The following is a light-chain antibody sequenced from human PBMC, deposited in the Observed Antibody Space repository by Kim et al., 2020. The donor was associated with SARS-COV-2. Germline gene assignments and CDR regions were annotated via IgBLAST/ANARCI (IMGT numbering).Light chain of an antibody. CDR2: EVT. Sequence: GQSATVSGTGTSSGVGGYNYVTWYHHHPGKAPKLMIYEVTKRPSGVPDRFSGSKSGNTASLTVSGLQAEDEADYYCGSYVGNNNFVFGTGTKVTVL. V-gene: IGLV2-8*01. CDR3: GSYVGNNNFV. J-gene: IGLJ1*01. CDR1: SSGVGGYNY.